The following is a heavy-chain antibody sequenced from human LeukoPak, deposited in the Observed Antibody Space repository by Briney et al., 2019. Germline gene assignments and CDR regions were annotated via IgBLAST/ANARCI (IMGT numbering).Heavy chain of an antibody. CDR1: GFTFNTYG. Sequence: GGSLRLSCAASGFTFNTYGMHWVRQAPGKGLEWVAFIRYDGSNECYADSVKGRFTISRDNSKNTLYLQMNSLRPEDTAVYYCAKEGYYYSDVWGKGTTVTISS. CDR2: IRYDGSNE. V-gene: IGHV3-30*02. J-gene: IGHJ6*03. CDR3: AKEGYYYSDV.